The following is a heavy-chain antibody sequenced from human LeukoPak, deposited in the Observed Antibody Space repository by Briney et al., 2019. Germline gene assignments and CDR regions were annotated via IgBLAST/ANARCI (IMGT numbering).Heavy chain of an antibody. Sequence: PSETLSLTYSVSGVPINTCYLSWLRQSPRKGLEWFAYVYYNGDIMYNPSLKSRVTISLDTSKNQVSLSVTSVTAADTAVYFCATTWYYDRRAYLFEDWGHGTLVTVSS. CDR2: VYYNGDI. CDR3: ATTWYYDRRAYLFED. J-gene: IGHJ4*01. D-gene: IGHD3-22*01. CDR1: GVPINTCY. V-gene: IGHV4-59*01.